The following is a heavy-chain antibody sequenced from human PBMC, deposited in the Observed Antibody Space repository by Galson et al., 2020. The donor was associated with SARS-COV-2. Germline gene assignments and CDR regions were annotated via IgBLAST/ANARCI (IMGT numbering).Heavy chain of an antibody. V-gene: IGHV1-2*02. Sequence: GESLKISCKASGYTFTDYSLHWVRQAPGQGLEWMGCINPNSGATIYTQKFQGRVTMTRDASIRTAYMELSRLTSDDMAVYYCVREWATYYFGSGSDNWFDPWGRGTLVTVSS. CDR1: GYTFTDYS. D-gene: IGHD3-10*01. CDR3: VREWATYYFGSGSDNWFDP. J-gene: IGHJ5*02. CDR2: INPNSGAT.